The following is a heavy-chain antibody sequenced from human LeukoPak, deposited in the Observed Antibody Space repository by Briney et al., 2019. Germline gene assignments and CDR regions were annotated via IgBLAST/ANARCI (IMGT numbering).Heavy chain of an antibody. CDR1: GFTFDDYD. CDR3: ARDPFCSSTAGCYFEDWFDP. Sequence: GRSLRLSCAASGFTFDDYDMSCVRQVPGKGQEWVSGITWNGDETGYADSVKGRFAISRDNTKNSLYLQMSSLRAEDTALYYCARDPFCSSTAGCYFEDWFDPWGPGTLVTVSS. V-gene: IGHV3-20*04. CDR2: ITWNGDET. D-gene: IGHD2-2*01. J-gene: IGHJ5*02.